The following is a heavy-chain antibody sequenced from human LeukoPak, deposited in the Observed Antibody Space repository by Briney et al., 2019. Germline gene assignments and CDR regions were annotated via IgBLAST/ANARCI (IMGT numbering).Heavy chain of an antibody. J-gene: IGHJ4*02. D-gene: IGHD3-22*01. CDR1: GFTFSSYA. V-gene: IGHV3-30-3*01. CDR3: ARGPMIVVVISLDLDY. CDR2: ISYDGSNK. Sequence: GGSLRLSCAASGFTFSSYAMHWVRQAPGKGLEWVAVISYDGSNKYYADSVKGRFTISRGNSKNTLYLQMNSLRAEDTAVYYCARGPMIVVVISLDLDYWGQGTLVTVSS.